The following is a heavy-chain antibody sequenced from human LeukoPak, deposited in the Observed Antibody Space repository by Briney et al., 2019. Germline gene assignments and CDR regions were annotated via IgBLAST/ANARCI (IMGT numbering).Heavy chain of an antibody. D-gene: IGHD2-2*01. J-gene: IGHJ5*02. CDR3: VLGYCSSTSCPRIGWFDP. CDR1: GYTLTELS. V-gene: IGHV1-24*01. Sequence: GASVKVSCKVSGYTLTELSMHWVRQAPGKGLEWMGGFDPEDGETIYAQKFQGRVTMTEDTSTDTAYMELSSLRSEDTAVYYCVLGYCSSTSCPRIGWFDPWGQGTLVTVFS. CDR2: FDPEDGET.